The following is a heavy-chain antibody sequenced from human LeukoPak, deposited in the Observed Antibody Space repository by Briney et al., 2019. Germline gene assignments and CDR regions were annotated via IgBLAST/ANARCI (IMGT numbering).Heavy chain of an antibody. CDR1: GYTFTSYD. J-gene: IGHJ4*02. CDR3: ARGLYCSGGSCYSVDY. D-gene: IGHD2-15*01. Sequence: ASVKVSCKASGYTFTSYDINWVRQATGQGLEWMGWMNPNSGNTGYAQKFQGRVTMTRNTSISTAYMELSSLRSEDTAVYYCARGLYCSGGSCYSVDYWGQGTLVTVSS. V-gene: IGHV1-8*01. CDR2: MNPNSGNT.